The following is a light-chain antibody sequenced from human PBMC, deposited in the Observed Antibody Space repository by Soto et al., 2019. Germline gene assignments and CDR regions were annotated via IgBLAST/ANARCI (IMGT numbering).Light chain of an antibody. CDR3: QQYNTYSRT. J-gene: IGKJ1*01. V-gene: IGKV1-5*03. CDR2: KAS. CDR1: QSISSW. Sequence: DIQMTQSPSSVSASVGDRITTAFRASQSISSWLAWYQQQPGKPPKIIIYKASSLASGVPSRFSGSGSGTEFTLTVSRLQTDDFATYYCQQYNTYSRTFGQGTKVDI.